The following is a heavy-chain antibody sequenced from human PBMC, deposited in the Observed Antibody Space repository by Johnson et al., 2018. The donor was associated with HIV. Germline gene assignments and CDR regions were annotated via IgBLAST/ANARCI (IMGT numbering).Heavy chain of an antibody. Sequence: QLVKSGPSVVQRRAPMKLSCAASGFTFGNYAMPWVRPPPGPLLQFVALISFDGSNNFYADSGQSRFTIPRDNSTNTLYLQMNSLRAEDTAIYYCARGAWFGETDAFDIWGQGTMVTVSS. CDR1: GFTFGNYA. CDR2: ISFDGSNN. V-gene: IGHV3-30-3*01. J-gene: IGHJ3*02. CDR3: ARGAWFGETDAFDI. D-gene: IGHD3-10*01.